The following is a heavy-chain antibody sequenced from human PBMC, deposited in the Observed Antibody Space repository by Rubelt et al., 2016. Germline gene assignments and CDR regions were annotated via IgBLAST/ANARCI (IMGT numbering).Heavy chain of an antibody. J-gene: IGHJ4*02. Sequence: EVQLVESGGGLVKPGGSLRLSCAASGFTFSSYSMNWVRQAPGKGLEWVSVIYSGGSTYYADSVKGRFTISRDNSKNTLYLQMNSLRAEDTAVYYCAKVTPGSWSLLDYWGQGTLVTVSS. CDR1: GFTFSSYS. CDR2: IYSGGST. V-gene: IGHV3-66*01. D-gene: IGHD6-13*01. CDR3: AKVTPGSWSLLDY.